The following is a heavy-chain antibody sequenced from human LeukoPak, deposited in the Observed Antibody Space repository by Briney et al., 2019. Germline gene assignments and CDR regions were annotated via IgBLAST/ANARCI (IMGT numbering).Heavy chain of an antibody. J-gene: IGHJ4*02. D-gene: IGHD2-8*01. CDR2: INWNGGST. CDR3: ARDYPLALGCTNGVCFGPGDY. Sequence: GGSLRLSCAASGFTFDDYGMSWVRQAPGEGLEWVSGINWNGGSTGYADSVKGRFTISRDNAKNSLYLQMNSLRAEDTALYYCARDYPLALGCTNGVCFGPGDYWGQGTLVTVSS. V-gene: IGHV3-20*04. CDR1: GFTFDDYG.